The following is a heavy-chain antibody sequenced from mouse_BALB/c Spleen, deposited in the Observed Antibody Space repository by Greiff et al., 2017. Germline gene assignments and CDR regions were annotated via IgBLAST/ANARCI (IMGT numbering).Heavy chain of an antibody. Sequence: QVQLKESGAELVRPGTSVKVSCKASGYAFTNYLIEWVKQRPGQGLEWIGVINPGSGGTNYNEKFKGKATLTADKSSSTAYMQLISLTSDDSAVYFCARSGIYYDYDTWFAYWGQGTLVTVSA. J-gene: IGHJ3*01. CDR1: GYAFTNYL. V-gene: IGHV1-54*01. D-gene: IGHD2-4*01. CDR3: ARSGIYYDYDTWFAY. CDR2: INPGSGGT.